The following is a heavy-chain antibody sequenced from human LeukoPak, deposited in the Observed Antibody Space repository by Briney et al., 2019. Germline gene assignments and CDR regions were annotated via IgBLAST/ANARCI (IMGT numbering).Heavy chain of an antibody. CDR1: GFTFSSYA. V-gene: IGHV3-30-3*01. J-gene: IGHJ4*02. Sequence: GGSLRLSCAASGFTFSSYAMHWVRQAPGKGLEWVAVISYDGSNKYYADSVKGRFTISRDNSKNTLYPQMNSLRAEDTAVYYCARHPSAYCGGDCYPPYFDYWGQGTLVTVSS. CDR2: ISYDGSNK. CDR3: ARHPSAYCGGDCYPPYFDY. D-gene: IGHD2-21*01.